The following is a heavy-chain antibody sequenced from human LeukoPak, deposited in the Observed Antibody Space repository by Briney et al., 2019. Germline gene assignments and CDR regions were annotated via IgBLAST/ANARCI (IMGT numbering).Heavy chain of an antibody. CDR3: ARGEWVGRFDY. Sequence: SKTLSLTCAVYGGSFSGYYWSWIRQPPGKGLEWIGEINHSGSTNYNPSLKSRVTISVDTSKNQFSLKLSSVTAADTAVYYCARGEWVGRFDYWGQGTLVTVSS. CDR1: GGSFSGYY. D-gene: IGHD6-19*01. CDR2: INHSGST. V-gene: IGHV4-34*01. J-gene: IGHJ4*02.